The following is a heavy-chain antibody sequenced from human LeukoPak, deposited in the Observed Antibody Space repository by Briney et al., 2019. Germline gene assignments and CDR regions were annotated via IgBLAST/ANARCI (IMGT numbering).Heavy chain of an antibody. V-gene: IGHV3-23*01. CDR1: GFTFSSYA. Sequence: GGSLRLSCAASGFTFSSYAMSWVRQAPGKGLEWVSAITNSDGTTYYADSVKGRFTISRDNSKNTLYLQMNGLRAEDTAVYYCAKDPPHVSWLFDYWGQGTLVTVSS. J-gene: IGHJ4*02. CDR3: AKDPPHVSWLFDY. CDR2: ITNSDGTT. D-gene: IGHD3-16*01.